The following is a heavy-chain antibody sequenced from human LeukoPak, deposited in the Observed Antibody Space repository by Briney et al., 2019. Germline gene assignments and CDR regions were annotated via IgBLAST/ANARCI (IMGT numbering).Heavy chain of an antibody. CDR1: GFTFNTYT. D-gene: IGHD2-15*01. J-gene: IGHJ4*02. CDR2: ISNSGTFI. CDR3: ARDVVPAAVGYYFDY. V-gene: IGHV3-21*01. Sequence: GGSLRLSCAASGFTFNTYTMNWVRQAPGKGLEWVSSISNSGTFIYYADSVKGRFTISRDNAKNSLYLQMNSLTAEDTAMYYCARDVVPAAVGYYFDYWGQGTLVTVSS.